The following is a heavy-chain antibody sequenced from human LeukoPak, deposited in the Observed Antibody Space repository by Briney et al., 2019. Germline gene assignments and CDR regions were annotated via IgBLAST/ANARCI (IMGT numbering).Heavy chain of an antibody. CDR2: INLSGGST. CDR1: GYTFTSYY. V-gene: IGHV1-46*01. Sequence: ASVKVSCKTSGYTFTSYYIHWVRQAPGQGLEWMGIINLSGGSTSYAQKFQGRVTMTRDTSTSTVYMYLSSLRSEDTAVYYCARDSLYGVVDYWGQGTLVTVSS. J-gene: IGHJ4*02. CDR3: ARDSLYGVVDY. D-gene: IGHD4-17*01.